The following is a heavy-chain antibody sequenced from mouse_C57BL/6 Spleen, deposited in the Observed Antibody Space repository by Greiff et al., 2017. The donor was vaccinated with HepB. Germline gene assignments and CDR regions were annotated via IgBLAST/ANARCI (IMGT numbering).Heavy chain of an antibody. CDR1: GYTFTSYW. D-gene: IGHD4-1*02. CDR2: IDPSDSYT. Sequence: VQLQQSGAELVKPGASVKLSCKASGYTFTSYWMQWVKQRPGQGLEWIGEIDPSDSYTNYNQKFKGKATLTVDTSTSPAYMQLSSLASEDSAVYYCARDNSTYAMDYWGQGTSVTVSS. J-gene: IGHJ4*01. CDR3: ARDNSTYAMDY. V-gene: IGHV1-50*01.